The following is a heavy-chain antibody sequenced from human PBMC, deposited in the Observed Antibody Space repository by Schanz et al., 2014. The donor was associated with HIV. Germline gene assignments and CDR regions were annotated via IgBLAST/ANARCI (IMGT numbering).Heavy chain of an antibody. V-gene: IGHV3-23*01. CDR1: GFTFRDSV. Sequence: EVQLLESGGNLVHPGGSLRLSCAASGFTFRDSVVSWVLPAPGKGLEWIASISSTSTYRFYAGSVKGRFTISRDNSEDTLYLQMNSLGVDDSAIYYCVKRGSEASSNTWFADSWGQGTLVTVSS. J-gene: IGHJ4*02. CDR3: VKRGSEASSNTWFADS. D-gene: IGHD3-10*01. CDR2: ISSTSTYR.